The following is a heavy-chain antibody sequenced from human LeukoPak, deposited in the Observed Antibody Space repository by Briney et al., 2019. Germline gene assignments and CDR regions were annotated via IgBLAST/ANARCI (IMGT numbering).Heavy chain of an antibody. CDR2: IWFDGSNK. CDR1: GFTFSSHG. J-gene: IGHJ4*02. V-gene: IGHV3-30*02. CDR3: AKCDRGRWGFDY. D-gene: IGHD1-26*01. Sequence: GGSLRLSCAASGFTFSSHGMLWVRQAPGKGLEWVALIWFDGSNKYYADSVKGRFTISRDNSKNTLYLQMNSLRAEDTAVYYCAKCDRGRWGFDYWGQGTLVTVSS.